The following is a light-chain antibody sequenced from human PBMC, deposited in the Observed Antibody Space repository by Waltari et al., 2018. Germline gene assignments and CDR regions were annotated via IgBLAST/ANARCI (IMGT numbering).Light chain of an antibody. J-gene: IGLJ2*01. CDR3: CSYAGSSTLV. V-gene: IGLV2-23*02. CDR1: SSDVGGYNY. CDR2: DVS. Sequence: QSALTQPASVSGSPGQSITISCTGTSSDVGGYNYVSWYQLYPGKAPKLMIYDVSKRPSGVSNRFSGSKSGNTASLTISGLQAEDEADYYCCSYAGSSTLVFGGGTKLTVL.